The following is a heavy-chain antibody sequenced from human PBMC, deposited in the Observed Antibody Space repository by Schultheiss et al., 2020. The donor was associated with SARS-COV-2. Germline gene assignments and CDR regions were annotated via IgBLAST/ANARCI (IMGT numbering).Heavy chain of an antibody. CDR2: VSHSGAT. CDR3: ARGFVPYYYYYMDV. D-gene: IGHD6-6*01. CDR1: GESFNGFS. J-gene: IGHJ6*03. V-gene: IGHV4-34*01. Sequence: SETLSLTCAVYGESFNGFSWTWIRQSPGKGLEWIGQVSHSGATHYSPSLKRRVTISVDTSKSQFSLKLSSVTAADTAVYYCARGFVPYYYYYMDVWGKGTTVTVSS.